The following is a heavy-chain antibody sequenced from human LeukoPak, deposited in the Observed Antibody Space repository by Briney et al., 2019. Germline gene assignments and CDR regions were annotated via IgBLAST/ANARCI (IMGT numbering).Heavy chain of an antibody. V-gene: IGHV1-18*04. CDR2: ISAYNGNT. J-gene: IGHJ4*02. D-gene: IGHD1-26*01. CDR3: AREEWEGATTPHDY. Sequence: ASVKVSCKASGYTFTSYYMHWVRQAPGQGLEWMGWISAYNGNTNYAQKLQGRVTMTTDTSTSTAYMELRSLRSDDTAVYYCAREEWEGATTPHDYWGQGTLVTVSS. CDR1: GYTFTSYY.